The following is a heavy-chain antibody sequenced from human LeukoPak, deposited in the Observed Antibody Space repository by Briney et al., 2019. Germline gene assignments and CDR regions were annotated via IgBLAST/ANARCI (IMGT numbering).Heavy chain of an antibody. D-gene: IGHD6-13*01. J-gene: IGHJ4*02. CDR2: INPNSGGT. V-gene: IGHV1-2*02. CDR3: ARVLAAAERVFDY. CDR1: GYTFTGYY. Sequence: GASVKVSCKTSGYTFTGYYMLWVRQAPGQGLECMGWINPNSGGTNYAQKFQGRVTMTRDTSISTAYMELSRLRSDDTAVYYCARVLAAAERVFDYWGQGTLVTVSS.